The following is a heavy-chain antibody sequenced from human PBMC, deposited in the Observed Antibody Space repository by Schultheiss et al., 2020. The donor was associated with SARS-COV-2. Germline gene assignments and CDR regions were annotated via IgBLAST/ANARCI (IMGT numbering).Heavy chain of an antibody. J-gene: IGHJ5*02. Sequence: GESLKISCKVSEDTFINYWIAWVRQMPGKGLEWMGIIYPGDSDTRYSPSFEGQVTISADKSITTAYLQWSSLKASDTAMYYCARQHNSSSSGWFDPWGQGTLVTVSS. CDR3: ARQHNSSSSGWFDP. D-gene: IGHD6-6*01. CDR1: EDTFINYW. CDR2: IYPGDSDT. V-gene: IGHV5-51*01.